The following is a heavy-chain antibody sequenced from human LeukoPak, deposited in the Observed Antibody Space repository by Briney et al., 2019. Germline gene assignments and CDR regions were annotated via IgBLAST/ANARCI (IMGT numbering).Heavy chain of an antibody. D-gene: IGHD2-21*01. V-gene: IGHV3-23*01. CDR2: LSGSGTAT. CDR1: QFTFSRFA. Sequence: QPGGSLILSCEASQFTFSRFAMSWIRQAPGTGLEWVSTLSGSGTATYYADSVKGRFTTSRDNSKDTLYLQMDNLRADDTAVYYCAKHLGSHSFLFYYMDVWGTGTSVIVSS. J-gene: IGHJ6*03. CDR3: AKHLGSHSFLFYYMDV.